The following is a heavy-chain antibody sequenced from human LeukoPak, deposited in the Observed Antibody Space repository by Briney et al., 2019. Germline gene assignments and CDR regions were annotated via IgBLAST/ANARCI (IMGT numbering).Heavy chain of an antibody. CDR1: GNTFTDLS. V-gene: IGHV1-24*01. CDR2: FDPEDVET. D-gene: IGHD2/OR15-2a*01. Sequence: ASVTVSCKVSGNTFTDLSMNWVRQAPGKGLEWMGGFDPEDVETIYAQKFQGRVTMTEDTSTDTAYMELSSLRPEDTAVYYCATDFYRGRQFDYWGQGTLVTVSS. CDR3: ATDFYRGRQFDY. J-gene: IGHJ4*02.